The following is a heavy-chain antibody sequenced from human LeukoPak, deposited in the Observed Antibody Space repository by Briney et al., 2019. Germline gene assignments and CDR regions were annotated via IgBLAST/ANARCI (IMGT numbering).Heavy chain of an antibody. CDR2: IYYSGST. CDR3: AKASAMIVVVSKHFDY. J-gene: IGHJ4*02. CDR1: GGSISSSSYY. Sequence: SETLSLTCTVSGGSISSSSYYWGWIRQPPGKGLEWIGSIYYSGSTYYNPSLKSRVTISVDTSKNQFSLKLSSVTAADTAVYYCAKASAMIVVVSKHFDYWGQGTLVTVSS. V-gene: IGHV4-39*01. D-gene: IGHD3-22*01.